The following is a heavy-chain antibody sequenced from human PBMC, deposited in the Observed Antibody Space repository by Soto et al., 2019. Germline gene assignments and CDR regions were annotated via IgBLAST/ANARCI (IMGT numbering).Heavy chain of an antibody. Sequence: EVELVESGGGLVQPGGSLRLSCVASGFTFSDYAMNWVRQAPGKGLEWVSWFGITGKSGDYADSVKGRFTISRDNARNSVHLQMSSLRVEDAAIYYCAREGPRKGTYLFDYWGQGTLVTVSS. CDR1: GFTFSDYA. CDR2: FGITGKSG. CDR3: AREGPRKGTYLFDY. J-gene: IGHJ4*02. D-gene: IGHD3-10*01. V-gene: IGHV3-48*04.